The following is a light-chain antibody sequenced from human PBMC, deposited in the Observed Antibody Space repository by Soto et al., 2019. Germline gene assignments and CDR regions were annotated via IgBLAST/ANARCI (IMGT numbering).Light chain of an antibody. J-gene: IGKJ4*01. CDR2: RTS. V-gene: IGKV3-15*01. Sequence: TQSPSSLSASMGDRVTITCRASQSISSNLAWYQQKPGQAPRLLMFRTSSRATGFPARFSGSGSGTEFNLTISSLQSEDFGVYYCQQYNNWPRATFGGGTKVDIK. CDR3: QQYNNWPRAT. CDR1: QSISSN.